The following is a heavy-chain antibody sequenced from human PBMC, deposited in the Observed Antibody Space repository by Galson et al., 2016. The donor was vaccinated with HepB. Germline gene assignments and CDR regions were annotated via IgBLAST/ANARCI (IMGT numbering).Heavy chain of an antibody. J-gene: IGHJ4*02. CDR3: TRRGLGSSAIDF. D-gene: IGHD3-10*01. CDR1: GYSFTNYW. V-gene: IGHV5-10-1*01. CDR2: IDPTDSYT. Sequence: QSGAEVTKPGESLRISCQGSGYSFTNYWIIWVRQMPGKGLEWVARIDPTDSYTNYSPSFQGHVTISADKSINTAYLQWNSLKASDTALYYCTRRGLGSSAIDFWGQGTLATVS.